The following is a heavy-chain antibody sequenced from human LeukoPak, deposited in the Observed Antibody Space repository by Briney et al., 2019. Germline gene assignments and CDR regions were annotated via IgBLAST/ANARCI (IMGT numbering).Heavy chain of an antibody. Sequence: GASVKVPCKASGYTFTNYAMHWVRQAPGQGLEWMGWISAYNGNTNYAQKLQGRVTMTTDTSTSTAYMELRSLRSDDTAVYYCARDAPLSSSWFGYWGQGTLVTVSS. J-gene: IGHJ5*01. CDR1: GYTFTNYA. CDR3: ARDAPLSSSWFGY. CDR2: ISAYNGNT. V-gene: IGHV1-18*01. D-gene: IGHD6-13*01.